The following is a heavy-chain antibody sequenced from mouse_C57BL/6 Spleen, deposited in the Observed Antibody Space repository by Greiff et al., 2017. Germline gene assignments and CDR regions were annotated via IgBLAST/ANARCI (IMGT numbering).Heavy chain of an antibody. Sequence: EVQLQQSGPELVKPGASVKIPCKASGYTFTDYNMDWVKQSHGKSLEWIGDINPNNGGTIYNQKFKGKATLTVAKSSSTAYMELRSLTSEDTAVYYGARSDYDVWYFDVWGTGTTVTVSS. J-gene: IGHJ1*03. CDR3: ARSDYDVWYFDV. CDR1: GYTFTDYN. D-gene: IGHD2-4*01. V-gene: IGHV1-18*01. CDR2: INPNNGGT.